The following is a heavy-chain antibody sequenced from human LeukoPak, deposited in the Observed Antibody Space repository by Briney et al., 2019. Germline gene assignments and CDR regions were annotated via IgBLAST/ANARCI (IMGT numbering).Heavy chain of an antibody. CDR3: ARVVDWCSGGSCYFEY. D-gene: IGHD2-15*01. V-gene: IGHV3-74*01. J-gene: IGHJ4*02. Sequence: GGSLRLSCAASGFTLSSHWMHWVRQAPGKRLVWVSQINSDGRSISYADSVMGRFTISRDNAKNTLYLQMNSLRAEDTAVYYCARVVDWCSGGSCYFEYWGQGTLVTVSS. CDR2: INSDGRSI. CDR1: GFTLSSHW.